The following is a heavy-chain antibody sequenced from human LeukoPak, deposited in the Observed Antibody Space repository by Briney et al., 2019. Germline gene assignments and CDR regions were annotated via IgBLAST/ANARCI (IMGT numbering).Heavy chain of an antibody. CDR1: EFTFSSHA. V-gene: IGHV3-30*04. CDR3: ARGLPYYDSSGYYPHFDY. Sequence: GGSLRLSCAASEFTFSSHAMHWVRQAPGKGLEWVAVISYDGSTKYYADSVKGPFTISRDTSKSTLYLQMNSLRAEDTAVYYCARGLPYYDSSGYYPHFDYWGQGTLVTVSS. J-gene: IGHJ4*02. CDR2: ISYDGSTK. D-gene: IGHD3-22*01.